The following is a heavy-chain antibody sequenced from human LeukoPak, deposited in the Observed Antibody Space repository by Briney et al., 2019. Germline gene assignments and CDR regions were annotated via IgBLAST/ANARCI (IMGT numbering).Heavy chain of an antibody. CDR3: ARGRDGYTTYYFDY. J-gene: IGHJ4*02. CDR1: GYTFTGYY. V-gene: IGHV1-2*02. D-gene: IGHD5-24*01. Sequence: ASVKVSCKASGYTFTGYYMHWVRQAPGQGLEWMGWINPNSGGTNYAQKFEGRVTMTRDTSISTAYMELSRLRSDDTAVYYCARGRDGYTTYYFDYWGQGTLVTVSS. CDR2: INPNSGGT.